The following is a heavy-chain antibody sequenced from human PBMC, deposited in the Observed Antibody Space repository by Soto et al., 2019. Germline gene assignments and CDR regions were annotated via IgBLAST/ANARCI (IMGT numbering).Heavy chain of an antibody. V-gene: IGHV3-66*01. CDR3: ARDRVGGYYYDDFDY. J-gene: IGHJ4*02. CDR1: GFTVSSNY. Sequence: EVQLVESGGGLVQPGGSLRLSCAASGFTVSSNYMSWVRQAPGKGLEWVSVIYSGGSTYYADSVKGRFTISRDNSKNTLYLQMNSLRAEDTAVYYCARDRVGGYYYDDFDYWGQGTLVTVSS. D-gene: IGHD3-22*01. CDR2: IYSGGST.